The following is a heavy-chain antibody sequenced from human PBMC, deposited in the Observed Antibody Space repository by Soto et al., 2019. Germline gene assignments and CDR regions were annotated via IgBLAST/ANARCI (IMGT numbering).Heavy chain of an antibody. CDR1: GGSISSYY. Sequence: SETLSLTCTVSGGSISSYYWSWIRQPPGKGLEWIGYIYYSGSTNYNPSLKSRVTISVDTSKNQFSLKLSSVTVADTAVYYCARHFITETPVEPDAFDIWGQGTMVTVSS. V-gene: IGHV4-59*08. CDR3: ARHFITETPVEPDAFDI. D-gene: IGHD1-20*01. CDR2: IYYSGST. J-gene: IGHJ3*02.